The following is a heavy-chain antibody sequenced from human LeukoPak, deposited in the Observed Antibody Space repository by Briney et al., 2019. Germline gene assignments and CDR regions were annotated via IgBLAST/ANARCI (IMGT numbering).Heavy chain of an antibody. J-gene: IGHJ4*02. Sequence: PSETLSLTCTVSGGSVSSGSYYWSWIRQPPGKGLEWIGYIYYSGSTNYNPSLKSRVTISVDTSRNQFALKLSSVTAADTAVYHCARDTPTYFDYWGQGTLVTVSS. CDR3: ARDTPTYFDY. CDR2: IYYSGST. V-gene: IGHV4-61*01. D-gene: IGHD1-26*01. CDR1: GGSVSSGSYY.